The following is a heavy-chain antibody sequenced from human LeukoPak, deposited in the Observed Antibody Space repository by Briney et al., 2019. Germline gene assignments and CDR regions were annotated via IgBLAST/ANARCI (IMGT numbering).Heavy chain of an antibody. Sequence: GGSLRLSCAASGFTFSTYVMAWVRQAPGQGLEWVSVISGRGDYTYYADSMKGRFTVSRDNSKNSLFLQMNSLRAEDTAVYYCAKGPRSSWYHYGMDVWGKGTTVTVSS. CDR3: AKGPRSSWYHYGMDV. V-gene: IGHV3-23*01. J-gene: IGHJ6*04. D-gene: IGHD6-13*01. CDR1: GFTFSTYV. CDR2: ISGRGDYT.